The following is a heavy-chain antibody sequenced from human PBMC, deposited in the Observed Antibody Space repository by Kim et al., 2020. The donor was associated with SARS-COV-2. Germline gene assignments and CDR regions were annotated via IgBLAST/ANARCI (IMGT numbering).Heavy chain of an antibody. CDR1: GDSISSSRYY. CDR2: IYNSGTT. CDR3: TSDQQIRWFFL. V-gene: IGHV4-39*07. J-gene: IGHJ4*02. Sequence: SETLSLTCTVSGDSISSSRYYWGWIRQPPGKGLEWTGSIYNSGTTSYNSSLKRRATISVDPSKNQFSLRLSSVTAADTAVYYCTSDQQIRWFFLWGQGTL. D-gene: IGHD2-15*01.